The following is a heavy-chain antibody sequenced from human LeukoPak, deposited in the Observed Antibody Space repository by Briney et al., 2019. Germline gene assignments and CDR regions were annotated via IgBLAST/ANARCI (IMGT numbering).Heavy chain of an antibody. CDR2: IYYSGST. J-gene: IGHJ4*02. V-gene: IGHV4-59*01. D-gene: IGHD4-23*01. Sequence: PSETLSLTCTVSGGSISSYYWSWIRQPPGKGLEWIGYIYYSGSTNYNPSLKSRVTISVDTSKNQFSLKLSSVTAADTAVYYCARIEDYGGNSVNYWGQGTLVTVSS. CDR1: GGSISSYY. CDR3: ARIEDYGGNSVNY.